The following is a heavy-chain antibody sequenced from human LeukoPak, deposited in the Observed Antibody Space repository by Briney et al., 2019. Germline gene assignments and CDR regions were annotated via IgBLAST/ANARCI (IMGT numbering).Heavy chain of an antibody. CDR2: IYDSGST. J-gene: IGHJ4*02. CDR1: GYSISSGYY. D-gene: IGHD4-17*01. Sequence: KPAETLSLTCAVSGYSISSGYYWGWIRQPPGKGLEWIGSIYDSGSTYYNPSLKSRVTISVDTSKNQFSLKLSSVTAADTAVYYCARDDGDYFPLYYFDYWGQGTLVTVSS. CDR3: ARDDGDYFPLYYFDY. V-gene: IGHV4-38-2*02.